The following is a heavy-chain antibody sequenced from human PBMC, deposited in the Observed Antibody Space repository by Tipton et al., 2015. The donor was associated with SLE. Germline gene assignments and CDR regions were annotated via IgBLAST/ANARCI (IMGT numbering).Heavy chain of an antibody. CDR1: GGSISSSSYY. D-gene: IGHD2-8*01. CDR2: IYYSGST. Sequence: LRLSCTVSGGSISSSSYYWGWIRQPPGKGLEWIGSIYYSGSTYYNPSLKSRVTISVDTSKNQFSLKLSSVTAADTAVYYCARQEDCTFCVCCFDYWGLGTLVTVSS. CDR3: ARQEDCTFCVCCFDY. V-gene: IGHV4-39*07. J-gene: IGHJ4*02.